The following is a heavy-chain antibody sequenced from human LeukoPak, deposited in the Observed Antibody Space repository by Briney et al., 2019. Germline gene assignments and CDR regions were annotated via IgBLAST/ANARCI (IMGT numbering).Heavy chain of an antibody. J-gene: IGHJ3*02. Sequence: SETLSLTCAVSGYSISSGYYWGWIRQPPGKGLEWIGSIYHSGGTYYNPSLKSRVTISVDTSKNQFSLKLSSVTAADTAIYYCARRLQQSRAFDIWGQGTMVTVSS. V-gene: IGHV4-38-2*01. CDR2: IYHSGGT. D-gene: IGHD6-13*01. CDR1: GYSISSGYY. CDR3: ARRLQQSRAFDI.